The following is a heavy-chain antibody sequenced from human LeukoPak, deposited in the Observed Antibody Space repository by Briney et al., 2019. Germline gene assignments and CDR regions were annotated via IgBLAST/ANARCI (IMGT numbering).Heavy chain of an antibody. CDR3: AKSDCSGGSCYENY. CDR2: ISGSGGST. D-gene: IGHD2-15*01. Sequence: GGSLSLSCAAPGFTFSSYAMSWVRQAPGKGLEWVSAISGSGGSTYYADSVKGRFTISRDNSKNTLYLQMNSLRAEDTAVYYCAKSDCSGGSCYENYWGQGTLVTVSP. J-gene: IGHJ4*02. CDR1: GFTFSSYA. V-gene: IGHV3-23*01.